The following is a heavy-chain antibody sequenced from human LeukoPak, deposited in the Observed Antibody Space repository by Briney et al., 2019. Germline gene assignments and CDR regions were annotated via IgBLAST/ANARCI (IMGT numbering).Heavy chain of an antibody. CDR3: ARPGDGSGSYYGY. CDR1: GGSISSSSYY. D-gene: IGHD3-10*01. Sequence: PSETLSLTCTVSGGSISSSSYYWGWIRQPPGKGLVWIGSIYYSGSTYYNPSLKSRVTISVDTSKNQFSLKLSSVTAADTAVYYCARPGDGSGSYYGYWGQGTLVTVSS. V-gene: IGHV4-39*01. J-gene: IGHJ4*02. CDR2: IYYSGST.